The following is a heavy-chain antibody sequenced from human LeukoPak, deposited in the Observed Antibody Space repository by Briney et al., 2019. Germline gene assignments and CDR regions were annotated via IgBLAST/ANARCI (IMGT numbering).Heavy chain of an antibody. Sequence: PGESLKISFKGSGYSFTSYWIGWVRQMPGKGLEWMVIIYPGDSDTRYSPSFQGQVPISADKSISTAYLQWSSLKASDTAMYYCARSRYSGGYSYYYYMDVWGKGTTVTVSS. CDR1: GYSFTSYW. J-gene: IGHJ6*03. CDR3: ARSRYSGGYSYYYYMDV. V-gene: IGHV5-51*01. CDR2: IYPGDSDT. D-gene: IGHD1-26*01.